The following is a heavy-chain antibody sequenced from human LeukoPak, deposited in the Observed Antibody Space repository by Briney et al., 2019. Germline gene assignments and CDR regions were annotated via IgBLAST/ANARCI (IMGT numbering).Heavy chain of an antibody. V-gene: IGHV4-39*02. CDR1: GGSISNSNYY. Sequence: SETLSLTCTVSGGSISNSNYYWGWVRQPPGKVLEWIGSIYYNGATQYNPSLKSRVAISVDTSKNQFSLRLTSVTATDAAMYYGAKELRIPALADTGDYWGQGTPVTVSS. CDR3: AKELRIPALADTGDY. D-gene: IGHD6-19*01. J-gene: IGHJ4*02. CDR2: IYYNGAT.